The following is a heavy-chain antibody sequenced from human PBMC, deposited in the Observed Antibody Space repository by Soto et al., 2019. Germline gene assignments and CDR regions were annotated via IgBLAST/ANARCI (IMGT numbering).Heavy chain of an antibody. V-gene: IGHV1-46*01. Sequence: QVQLMQSGAEVKKPGASVKVSCKASGDTFTDYYIHWVRQAPGQGLEWMGTVNPSGGHTTYAQHFLGRMTMTRDTSTSTLYVELTSVTSDDTAIYYCAGGGHVVVVTAALDYWGQGTLVTVSS. D-gene: IGHD2-21*02. J-gene: IGHJ4*02. CDR2: VNPSGGHT. CDR1: GDTFTDYY. CDR3: AGGGHVVVVTAALDY.